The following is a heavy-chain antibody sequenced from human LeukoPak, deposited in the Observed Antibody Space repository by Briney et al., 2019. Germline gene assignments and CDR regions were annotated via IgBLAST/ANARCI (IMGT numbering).Heavy chain of an antibody. Sequence: GSGPTLVKPTETLTLTCTVSGLSRSNARMGVSWIRQPPGKALEWLAHISSNDEKSYSTSLKSRLTISKDTSKSQVVLTMTNMDPVDTATYYCARLELHMYYFDYWGQGTLVTVSS. CDR1: GLSRSNARMG. D-gene: IGHD1-7*01. CDR3: ARLELHMYYFDY. J-gene: IGHJ4*02. CDR2: ISSNDEK. V-gene: IGHV2-26*01.